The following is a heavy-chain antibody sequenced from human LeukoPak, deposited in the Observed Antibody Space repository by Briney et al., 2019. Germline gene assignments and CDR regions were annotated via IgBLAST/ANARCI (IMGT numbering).Heavy chain of an antibody. J-gene: IGHJ4*02. Sequence: SETLSLTCTVSGGSISSGSYYWSWIRQPAGKGLEWIGRIYTSGSTNYNPSLKSRVTISVDTSKNQFSLKLSSVTAADTAVYYRAREEIPRNPFDYWGQGTLVTVSS. CDR1: GGSISSGSYY. CDR3: AREEIPRNPFDY. CDR2: IYTSGST. D-gene: IGHD5-24*01. V-gene: IGHV4-61*02.